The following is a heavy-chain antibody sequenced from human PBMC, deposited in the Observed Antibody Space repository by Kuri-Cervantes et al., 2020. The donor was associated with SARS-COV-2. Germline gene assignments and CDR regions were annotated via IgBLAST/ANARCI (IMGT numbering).Heavy chain of an antibody. CDR1: GFTFSSYA. CDR2: ISGSGGST. CDR3: AKGIAVATGYFDY. V-gene: IGHV3-23*01. Sequence: ETLSLTCAASGFTFSSYAMSWVRRAPGKGLEWVSAISGSGGSTYYADSVKGRFTISRDNSKNTPYLQMNSLRAEDTAVYYCAKGIAVATGYFDYWGQETLVTVSS. J-gene: IGHJ4*02. D-gene: IGHD6-19*01.